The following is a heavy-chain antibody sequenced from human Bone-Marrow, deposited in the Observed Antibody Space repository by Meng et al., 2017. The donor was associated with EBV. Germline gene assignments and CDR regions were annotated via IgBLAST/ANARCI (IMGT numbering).Heavy chain of an antibody. J-gene: IGHJ4*02. Sequence: QGQRVQSGGEVKKPGSSVKVSCKASGGTFSSYVISWVRQAPGQGLEWMGGIIPIFGTANYAQKFQGRVTITADESTSTAYMELSSLRSEDTAVYYCAREQLEGTVATNRPFDYWGQGTLVTVSS. CDR1: GGTFSSYV. V-gene: IGHV1-69*01. D-gene: IGHD4-23*01. CDR2: IIPIFGTA. CDR3: AREQLEGTVATNRPFDY.